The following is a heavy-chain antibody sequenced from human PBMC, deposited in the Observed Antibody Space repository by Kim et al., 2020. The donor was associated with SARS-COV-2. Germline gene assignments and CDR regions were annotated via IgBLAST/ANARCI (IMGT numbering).Heavy chain of an antibody. J-gene: IGHJ4*02. D-gene: IGHD3-22*01. Sequence: GRSLRLSCAASGFTFSSYWMSWVRQAPGKGLEWVANIKQDGSEKYYVDSVKGRFTISRDNAKNSLYLQMNSLRAEDTAVYYCARRITMIVVVINGGFFDYWGQGTLVTVSS. CDR3: ARRITMIVVVINGGFFDY. V-gene: IGHV3-7*01. CDR2: IKQDGSEK. CDR1: GFTFSSYW.